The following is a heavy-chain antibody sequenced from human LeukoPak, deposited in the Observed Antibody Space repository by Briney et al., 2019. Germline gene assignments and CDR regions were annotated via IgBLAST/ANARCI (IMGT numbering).Heavy chain of an antibody. Sequence: GGSLRLSCAASGFTFSNYGMFWVRQAPGKGLDWVSFIRFDGGHKYYADSVKGRFTISRDNSKNTLYLQMNSLRAEDTAVYYCAKVTYGSGTYGAFDYWGQGTLVTVSS. CDR1: GFTFSNYG. CDR2: IRFDGGHK. V-gene: IGHV3-30*02. D-gene: IGHD3-10*01. J-gene: IGHJ4*02. CDR3: AKVTYGSGTYGAFDY.